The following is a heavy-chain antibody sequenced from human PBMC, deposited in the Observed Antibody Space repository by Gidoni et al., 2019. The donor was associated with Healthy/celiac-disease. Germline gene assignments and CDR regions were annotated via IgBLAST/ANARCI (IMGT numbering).Heavy chain of an antibody. Sequence: QVQLVQSGAEVKKPGASVKGSCKASGYTFTSYYMHWVRQAPGQGLEWMGIINPSGGSTSYAQKFQGRVTMTRDTSTSTVYMELSSLRSEDTAVYYCARNGQTYYYDSSGSPLDYWGQGTLVTVSS. V-gene: IGHV1-46*01. J-gene: IGHJ4*02. CDR2: INPSGGST. D-gene: IGHD3-22*01. CDR1: GYTFTSYY. CDR3: ARNGQTYYYDSSGSPLDY.